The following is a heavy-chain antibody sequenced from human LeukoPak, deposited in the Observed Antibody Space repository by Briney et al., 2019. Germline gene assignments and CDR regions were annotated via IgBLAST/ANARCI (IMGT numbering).Heavy chain of an antibody. Sequence: GASVKVSCKASGYTFTSYGISWVRQAPGQGLEWMGWISAYNGNTNYAQKLQGRVTMTTDTSTSTAYMELRSLRSDDTAVYYCALQWIYGVVINPTDDAFDIWGQGTMVTVSS. CDR2: ISAYNGNT. CDR1: GYTFTSYG. CDR3: ALQWIYGVVINPTDDAFDI. J-gene: IGHJ3*02. D-gene: IGHD3-3*01. V-gene: IGHV1-18*01.